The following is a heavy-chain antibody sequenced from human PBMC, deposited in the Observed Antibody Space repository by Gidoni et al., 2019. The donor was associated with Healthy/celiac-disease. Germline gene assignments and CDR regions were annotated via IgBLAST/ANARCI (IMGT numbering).Heavy chain of an antibody. Sequence: QVQLQASGPGLVTPSATLSLTCAVSGYSISRGYYWRWIRQPPGKGLEWIGSIYHSGSTYYNPSLKSRVTISVDTSKNQFSLKLSSVTAADTAVYYCARGLSFDFIAAAGTPSWFDPWGQGTLVTVSS. J-gene: IGHJ5*02. D-gene: IGHD6-13*01. V-gene: IGHV4-38-2*01. CDR1: GYSISRGYY. CDR3: ARGLSFDFIAAAGTPSWFDP. CDR2: IYHSGST.